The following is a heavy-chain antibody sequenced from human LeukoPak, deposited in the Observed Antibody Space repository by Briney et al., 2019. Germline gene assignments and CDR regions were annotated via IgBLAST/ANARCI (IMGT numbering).Heavy chain of an antibody. Sequence: GGSLRLSCAASGFTFSSYGMHWVRQAPGKGLEWVAVIWYDGSNKYYADSVKGRFTISRDNSKNTLYLQMNSLRAEDTAVYYCARGGGLGYSSGWYYCWGQGTLVTVSS. D-gene: IGHD6-19*01. CDR2: IWYDGSNK. CDR1: GFTFSSYG. J-gene: IGHJ4*02. CDR3: ARGGGLGYSSGWYYC. V-gene: IGHV3-33*01.